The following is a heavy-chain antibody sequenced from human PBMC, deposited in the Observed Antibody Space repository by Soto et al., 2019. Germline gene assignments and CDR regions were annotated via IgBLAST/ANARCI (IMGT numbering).Heavy chain of an antibody. CDR2: ISSSGSTI. V-gene: IGHV3-48*03. D-gene: IGHD1-20*01. CDR1: GFTFSSYE. Sequence: GGSLRLSGAASGFTFSSYEMHWVRQAPGKGLEWVSYISSSGSTIYYADSVKGRFTISRDNAKNSLYLQMNSLRAEDTAVYYCASPPNWNGPHWGQGTLVTVSS. J-gene: IGHJ4*02. CDR3: ASPPNWNGPH.